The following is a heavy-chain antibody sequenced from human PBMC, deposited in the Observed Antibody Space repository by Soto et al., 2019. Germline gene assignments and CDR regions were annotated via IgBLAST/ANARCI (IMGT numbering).Heavy chain of an antibody. J-gene: IGHJ4*02. Sequence: ASVKVSCKASGYTFTDYSLQWVRQAPGQRLEWMGWINPASGKTKYSQKFQGRVTITRDTSASTAYMELSSLRSEDTAVYYCARDVAAADYWGQGTLVTVSS. D-gene: IGHD6-13*01. CDR1: GYTFTDYS. CDR2: INPASGKT. CDR3: ARDVAAADY. V-gene: IGHV1-3*01.